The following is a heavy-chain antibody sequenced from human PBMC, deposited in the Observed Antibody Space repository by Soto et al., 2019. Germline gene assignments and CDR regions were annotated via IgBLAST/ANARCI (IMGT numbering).Heavy chain of an antibody. CDR1: GGSISSGSYY. CDR3: ARHKYYDFWSVYSAEYNWFDP. D-gene: IGHD3-3*01. V-gene: IGHV4-39*01. J-gene: IGHJ5*02. Sequence: PSETLSLTCTVSGGSISSGSYYWGWIRQHPGKGLEWIGSIYYSGNTYYKPSLKSRVTISVDTSKNQFSLNLSSVTAADTAVYYCARHKYYDFWSVYSAEYNWFDPGGQGCLVT. CDR2: IYYSGNT.